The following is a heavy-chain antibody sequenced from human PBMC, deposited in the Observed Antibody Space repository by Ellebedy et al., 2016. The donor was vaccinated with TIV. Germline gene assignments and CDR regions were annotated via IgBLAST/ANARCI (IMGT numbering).Heavy chain of an antibody. CDR2: IFPLDSDT. CDR3: ARSLAGYGYIDS. V-gene: IGHV5-51*01. Sequence: GESLKISCKASGYNFATYWIGWLRQTPGKGLEWVGIIFPLDSDTRYSPSFQGQLTLSADRTLNTAYLQWSSLRASDTAMYYCARSLAGYGYIDSWGQGTLVNVSS. CDR1: GYNFATYW. D-gene: IGHD5-12*01. J-gene: IGHJ4*02.